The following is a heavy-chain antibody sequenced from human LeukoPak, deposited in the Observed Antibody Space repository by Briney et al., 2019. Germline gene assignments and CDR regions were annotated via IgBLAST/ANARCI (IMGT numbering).Heavy chain of an antibody. Sequence: SETLSLTCTVSGGSISSYDWSWIRQPPGKGLEWIGYIYYSGSSNYNPSLKSRVNISVDTTKNQFSLKLSSVTAADTAVYYCARHSEYSSGWFDYWGQGTLVTVSS. CDR3: ARHSEYSSGWFDY. D-gene: IGHD6-19*01. V-gene: IGHV4-59*08. CDR2: IYYSGSS. CDR1: GGSISSYD. J-gene: IGHJ4*02.